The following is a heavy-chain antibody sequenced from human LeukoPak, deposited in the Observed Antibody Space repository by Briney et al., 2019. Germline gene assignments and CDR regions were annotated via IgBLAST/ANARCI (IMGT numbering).Heavy chain of an antibody. V-gene: IGHV3-21*01. CDR3: ARADCSGSTCYLRRSWFDP. CDR2: INTSSRYI. Sequence: PGGSLRLSCAASGFTLSTFAMNWVRQAPGKGLEWVSSINTSSRYIYYRDSVKGRFTISRDDAKNSLYLQMNSLRVEDTAVYYCARADCSGSTCYLRRSWFDPWGQGTLVTVSS. J-gene: IGHJ5*02. CDR1: GFTLSTFA. D-gene: IGHD2-2*01.